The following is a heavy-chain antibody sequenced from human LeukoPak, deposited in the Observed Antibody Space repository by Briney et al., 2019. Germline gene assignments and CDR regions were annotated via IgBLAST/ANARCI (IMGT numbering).Heavy chain of an antibody. CDR2: IIPILGIA. CDR1: GGTFSSSA. D-gene: IGHD3-10*01. Sequence: ASVKVSCKASGGTFSSSAISWVRQAPGQGLEWMGRIIPILGIANSAQKFQGRVTITADKSTSTAYMELSSLRSEDTAVYYCARDRRAVRGVTNYWYFDLWGRGTLVTVSS. V-gene: IGHV1-69*04. CDR3: ARDRRAVRGVTNYWYFDL. J-gene: IGHJ2*01.